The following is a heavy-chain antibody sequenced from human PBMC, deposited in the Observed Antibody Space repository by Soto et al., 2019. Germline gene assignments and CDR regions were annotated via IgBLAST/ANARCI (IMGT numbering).Heavy chain of an antibody. CDR1: GFTVSSNY. CDR3: ARDSRYYDFWSGYYGYYYYMDV. J-gene: IGHJ6*03. V-gene: IGHV3-66*01. Sequence: GGSLRLSCAASGFTVSSNYMSWVRQAPGKGLEWVSVIYSGGSTYYADSVKGRFTISRDNSKNTLYLQMNSLRAEDTAVYYCARDSRYYDFWSGYYGYYYYMDVWGKGTTVTVSS. CDR2: IYSGGST. D-gene: IGHD3-3*01.